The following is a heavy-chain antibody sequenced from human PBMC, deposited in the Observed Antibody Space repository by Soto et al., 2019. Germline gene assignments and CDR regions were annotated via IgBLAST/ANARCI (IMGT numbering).Heavy chain of an antibody. V-gene: IGHV3-23*01. Sequence: GSLRLSCAASGFAFSNYAMHWVRQAPGKGLEWVSSISTSIDATYYADSVKGRFTISRDDSKNTLYLQMNSLRAEDSAVYYCAKGRTVAARNFDYWGQGTQVTVSS. CDR1: GFAFSNYA. D-gene: IGHD6-6*01. J-gene: IGHJ4*02. CDR3: AKGRTVAARNFDY. CDR2: ISTSIDAT.